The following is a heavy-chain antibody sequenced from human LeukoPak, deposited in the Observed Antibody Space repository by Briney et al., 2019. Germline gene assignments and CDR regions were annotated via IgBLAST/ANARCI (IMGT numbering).Heavy chain of an antibody. CDR3: AREFRHIVVVTPLHWFDP. CDR1: GGTFSSYT. J-gene: IGHJ5*02. V-gene: IGHV1-69*02. CDR2: IIPILGIA. Sequence: AASVRVSCKASGGTFSSYTISWVRQAPGQGLEWMGRIIPILGIANYAQKFQRRVTITADKSTSTAYMELSSLRSEDAAVYYCAREFRHIVVVTPLHWFDPWGQGTLVTVSS. D-gene: IGHD2-21*02.